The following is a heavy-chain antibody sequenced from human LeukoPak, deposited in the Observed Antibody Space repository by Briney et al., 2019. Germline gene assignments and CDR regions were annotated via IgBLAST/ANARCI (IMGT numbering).Heavy chain of an antibody. J-gene: IGHJ6*02. V-gene: IGHV4-59*01. D-gene: IGHD5-12*01. CDR1: GGSISSYY. Sequence: SETLSLTCTVSGGSISSYYWSWIRPPAGKGLEWNGYIYYSGSTNYHPSLKSRVTISVDTSKNQFSLKLSSVTAADTAVYYCARVSHSGYPYYGMDVWGQGTTVTVSS. CDR3: ARVSHSGYPYYGMDV. CDR2: IYYSGST.